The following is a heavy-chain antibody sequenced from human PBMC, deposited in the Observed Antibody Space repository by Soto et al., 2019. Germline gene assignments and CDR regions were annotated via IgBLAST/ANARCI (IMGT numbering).Heavy chain of an antibody. J-gene: IGHJ6*02. CDR3: ARSNPLDDYDILTGYSSRYYYGMDV. Sequence: ASVKVSCKASGGTFSSYAISWVRQAPGQGLEWMGGIIPIFGTANYAQKFQGRVTITADESTSTAYMELSSLRSEDTAVYYCARSNPLDDYDILTGYSSRYYYGMDVWGQGTTVTVSS. D-gene: IGHD3-9*01. CDR1: GGTFSSYA. V-gene: IGHV1-69*13. CDR2: IIPIFGTA.